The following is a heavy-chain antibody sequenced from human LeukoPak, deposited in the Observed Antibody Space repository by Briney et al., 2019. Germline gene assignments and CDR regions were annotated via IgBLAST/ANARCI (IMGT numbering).Heavy chain of an antibody. J-gene: IGHJ4*02. Sequence: GGSLRLSCGASGFTFSSYAMAWVRQAPGKGLEWVSAISGSGGSTYYADSVKGRFTISRDNSKNTLYLQMNSLRAEDTAVYYCAGYCSGGSCYLLWGQGTLVTVSS. CDR1: GFTFSSYA. CDR2: ISGSGGST. V-gene: IGHV3-23*01. D-gene: IGHD2-15*01. CDR3: AGYCSGGSCYLL.